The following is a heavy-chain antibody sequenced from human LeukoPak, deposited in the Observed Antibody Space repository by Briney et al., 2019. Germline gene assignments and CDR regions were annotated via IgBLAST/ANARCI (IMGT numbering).Heavy chain of an antibody. Sequence: PSETLSLTCGVSGVSISGTNWWSWVRPPPGQGLEWIGEISLRGLTNYNPSLRSRLTMSLDESKNQVSLNLTSVTAADTAVYYCSRESGPFSPFGFWGQGTLVSVHS. CDR1: GVSISGTNW. CDR3: SRESGPFSPFGF. D-gene: IGHD1-26*01. CDR2: ISLRGLT. V-gene: IGHV4-4*02. J-gene: IGHJ4*02.